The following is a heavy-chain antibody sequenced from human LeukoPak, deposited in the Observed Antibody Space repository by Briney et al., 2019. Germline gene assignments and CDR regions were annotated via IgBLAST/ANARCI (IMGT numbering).Heavy chain of an antibody. CDR3: AKDRTYYYDSSGYYYFLY. V-gene: IGHV3-23*01. D-gene: IGHD3-22*01. Sequence: GGSLRLSCAASGFTFSSYAMSWVRQAPGKGLEWVSAISGSGGSTYYADSVKGRFTISRDNSKNTLYLQMNSLRAEDTAVYYCAKDRTYYYDSSGYYYFLYWGQGTLVTVSS. J-gene: IGHJ4*02. CDR2: ISGSGGST. CDR1: GFTFSSYA.